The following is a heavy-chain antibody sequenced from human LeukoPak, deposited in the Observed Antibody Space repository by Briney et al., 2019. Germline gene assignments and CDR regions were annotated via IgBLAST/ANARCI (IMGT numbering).Heavy chain of an antibody. V-gene: IGHV5-51*01. CDR2: IYPGDSDT. CDR1: GYSFTSYW. Sequence: GESLKISCKGSGYSFTSYWIGWVRHMPGKGLEWMGIIYPGDSDTRYSPSFQGQVTISADKSISTAYLQWSSLEASDTAMYYCARGLWDIVVVPAVPFDYWGQGTLVTVSS. J-gene: IGHJ4*02. CDR3: ARGLWDIVVVPAVPFDY. D-gene: IGHD2-2*01.